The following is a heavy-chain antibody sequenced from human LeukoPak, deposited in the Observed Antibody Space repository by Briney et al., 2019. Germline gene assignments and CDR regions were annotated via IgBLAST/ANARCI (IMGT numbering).Heavy chain of an antibody. CDR2: ISYDGSNK. Sequence: GGSLRLSCAASGFTFSSYGMHWVCQAPGKGLEWVAVISYDGSNKYYADSVKGRFTISRDNSKNTLYLQMNSLRAEDTAVYYCAKDRAVAASFFDYWGQGTLVTVSS. J-gene: IGHJ4*02. D-gene: IGHD6-19*01. CDR3: AKDRAVAASFFDY. V-gene: IGHV3-30*18. CDR1: GFTFSSYG.